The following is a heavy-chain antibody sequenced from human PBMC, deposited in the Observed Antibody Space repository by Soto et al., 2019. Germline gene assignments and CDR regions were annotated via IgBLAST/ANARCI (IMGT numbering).Heavy chain of an antibody. Sequence: GGSLRLSCAASGFTFSSYSMNWVRQAPGKGLEWVSSISSSSSYIYYADSVKGRFTISRDNAKNSLYLQMNSLRAEDTAVYYCARGGQWLRLTWFDPWGQGTLVTVSS. J-gene: IGHJ5*02. CDR1: GFTFSSYS. D-gene: IGHD5-12*01. CDR2: ISSSSSYI. V-gene: IGHV3-21*01. CDR3: ARGGQWLRLTWFDP.